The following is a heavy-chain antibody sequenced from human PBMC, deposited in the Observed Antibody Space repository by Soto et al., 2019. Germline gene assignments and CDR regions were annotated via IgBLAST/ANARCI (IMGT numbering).Heavy chain of an antibody. CDR1: GGSISSSSYY. D-gene: IGHD3-3*01. V-gene: IGHV4-39*01. J-gene: IGHJ6*02. CDR3: ARRPYDFWSGSPTSNKTRPGYYYYGMDV. CDR2: IYYSGST. Sequence: SETLSLTCTVSGGSISSSSYYWGWIRQPPGKGLEWIGSIYYSGSTYYNPSLKSRVTISVDTSKNQFSLKRSSVTAADTAVYYCARRPYDFWSGSPTSNKTRPGYYYYGMDVWGQGTTVTVSS.